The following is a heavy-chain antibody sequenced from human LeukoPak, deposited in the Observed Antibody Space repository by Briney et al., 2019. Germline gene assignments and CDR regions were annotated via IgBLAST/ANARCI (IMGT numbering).Heavy chain of an antibody. Sequence: GGSLRLSCAASGFTFSSYAMSWVRQAPGKGLEWVSAISGSGGSTYYADSVKGRFTISRDNSKNTLYLQMNSLRAEDTAVYYCAKVEVVVVPAAIEVSGIYYFDYWGQGTLVTVSS. CDR2: ISGSGGST. D-gene: IGHD2-2*02. V-gene: IGHV3-23*01. CDR3: AKVEVVVVPAAIEVSGIYYFDY. CDR1: GFTFSSYA. J-gene: IGHJ4*02.